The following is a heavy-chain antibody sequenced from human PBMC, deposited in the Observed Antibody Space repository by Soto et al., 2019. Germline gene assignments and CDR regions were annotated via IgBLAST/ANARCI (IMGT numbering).Heavy chain of an antibody. Sequence: ASLKVSCKASGYTFTSNGISWVRQAPGQGLEWMGWISAYNGNTNYAQKLQGRVTMTTDTSTSTAYMELRSLRSDDTAVYYCAQLYYDIVTGYYDAFDIWGQGTMVTVSS. D-gene: IGHD3-9*01. CDR1: GYTFTSNG. CDR3: AQLYYDIVTGYYDAFDI. V-gene: IGHV1-18*01. J-gene: IGHJ3*02. CDR2: ISAYNGNT.